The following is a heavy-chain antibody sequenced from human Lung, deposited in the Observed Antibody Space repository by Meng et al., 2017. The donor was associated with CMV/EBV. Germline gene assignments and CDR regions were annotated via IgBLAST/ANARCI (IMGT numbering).Heavy chain of an antibody. V-gene: IGHV3-7*01. Sequence: ESXKISXAATGFNIRPYWMTWVRQAPGKGLEWVANINQGGNEKYYVDSVEGRFTISRDNARNSLLLQMNTLRAEDTAVYYCARLGDYCTDASCYYYFDYWGQGTLVTVSS. CDR1: GFNIRPYW. CDR3: ARLGDYCTDASCYYYFDY. CDR2: INQGGNEK. J-gene: IGHJ4*02. D-gene: IGHD2-8*01.